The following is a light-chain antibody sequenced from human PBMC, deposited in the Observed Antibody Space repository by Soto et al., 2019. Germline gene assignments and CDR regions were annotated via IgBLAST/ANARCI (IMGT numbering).Light chain of an antibody. CDR1: QSVSSNY. V-gene: IGKV3-20*01. Sequence: EIVLTQSPGTLSLSPGEGATLSCRASQSVSSNYLAWYQQKLGQAPRLLIHGASSRATGIPDRFSGSGSGTDFTLTINSLQSEDFAVYYCQQYNSWPLTFGGGTKVDIK. J-gene: IGKJ4*01. CDR2: GAS. CDR3: QQYNSWPLT.